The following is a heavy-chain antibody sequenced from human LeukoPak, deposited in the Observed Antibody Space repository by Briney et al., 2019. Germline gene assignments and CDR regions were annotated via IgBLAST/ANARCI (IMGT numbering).Heavy chain of an antibody. D-gene: IGHD4-17*01. V-gene: IGHV3-9*01. CDR1: GFTFDDYV. CDR2: ISWNSGSI. Sequence: PGRSLRLSCAASGFTFDDYVMHWVRQAPGKGLEWVSGISWNSGSIGCADSVKGRFTISRDNAKNSLYLQMNSLRAEDTAWYYCAKGIAVTTGPDYIPSFDYWGQGTLVTVSS. CDR3: AKGIAVTTGPDYIPSFDY. J-gene: IGHJ4*02.